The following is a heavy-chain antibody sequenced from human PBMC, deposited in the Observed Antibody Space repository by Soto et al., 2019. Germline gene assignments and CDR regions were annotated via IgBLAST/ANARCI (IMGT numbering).Heavy chain of an antibody. V-gene: IGHV4-59*01. CDR2: IHSTGST. CDR1: AVSINNYY. CDR3: ARVVSGDELDN. J-gene: IGHJ4*01. Sequence: SQTLSLTCILSAVSINNYYWTWIRQPPGKRLEWIGAIHSTGSTTYNPSFKSRVTFSVDTSMNQFSLSLPSVTPAATAVYFFARVVSGDELDNWGDGXLVTIYS.